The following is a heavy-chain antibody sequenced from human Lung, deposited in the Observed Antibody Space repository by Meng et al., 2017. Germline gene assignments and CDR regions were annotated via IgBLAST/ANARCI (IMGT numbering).Heavy chain of an antibody. J-gene: IGHJ5*01. Sequence: QVQVQQSSPGLVRSSQTLPLTCASSADSLPSNRAAWNWIRQSSSRGLEWLGRTYYSLKWYSDYATSERSRITINADTSKNQFSLQLNSLTPEDTAVYYCTGVVHKNWFYSWGQGTLVTVSS. D-gene: IGHD2-21*01. CDR2: TYYSLKWYS. CDR3: TGVVHKNWFYS. CDR1: ADSLPSNRAA. V-gene: IGHV6-1*01.